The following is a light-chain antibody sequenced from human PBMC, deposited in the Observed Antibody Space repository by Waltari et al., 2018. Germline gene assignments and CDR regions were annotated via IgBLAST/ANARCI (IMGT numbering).Light chain of an antibody. V-gene: IGLV1-51*01. CDR2: DDH. CDR3: AAWEHRLSAVL. Sequence: QSVLTQSPSMSAAAGQKVTLSCSGSGPNILNHYVSWYQHVPGGAPKLVIYDDHKRPSGIPERCSASKSDTSATLVISGLQTADEADYYCAAWEHRLSAVLFGGGTRVTVL. CDR1: GPNILNHY. J-gene: IGLJ3*02.